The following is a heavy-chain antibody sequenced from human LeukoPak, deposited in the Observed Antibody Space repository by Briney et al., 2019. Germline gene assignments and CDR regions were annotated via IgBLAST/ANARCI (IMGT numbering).Heavy chain of an antibody. J-gene: IGHJ4*02. V-gene: IGHV4-39*01. CDR2: IYYSGST. CDR1: GGSISSSSYY. CDR3: ARHRSGSYFILLDY. Sequence: SETLSLTCTVSGGSISSSSYYWGWIRQPPGKGLEWIGSIYYSGSTYYNPSLKSRVTISVDTSKNQFSLKLSSVTAADTAVYYCARHRSGSYFILLDYWGQGTLVTVSS. D-gene: IGHD1-26*01.